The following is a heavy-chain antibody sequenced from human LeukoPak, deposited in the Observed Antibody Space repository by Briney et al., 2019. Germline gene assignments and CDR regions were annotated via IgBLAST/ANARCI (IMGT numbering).Heavy chain of an antibody. J-gene: IGHJ4*02. CDR2: MNPNSGNT. D-gene: IGHD3-10*01. CDR3: ARGGPRRITMVRGVIISQTYYFDY. Sequence: ASVKVSCKASGYTFTSYDINWVRQANGQGLEWMGWMNPNSGNTGYAQKFQGRVTMTRNTSISTAYMELSSLRSEDTAVYYCARGGPRRITMVRGVIISQTYYFDYWGQGTLVTVSS. V-gene: IGHV1-8*01. CDR1: GYTFTSYD.